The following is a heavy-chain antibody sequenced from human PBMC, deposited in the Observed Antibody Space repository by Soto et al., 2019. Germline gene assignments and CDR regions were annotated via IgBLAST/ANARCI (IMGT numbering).Heavy chain of an antibody. CDR2: IIPIFGTA. Sequence: SVKVSCKASGGTFSSYAISWVRQAPGQGLEWMGGIIPIFGTANYAQKFQGRVTITADESTSTAYMELSSLRSEDTAVYYCASDSYDSSGFDAFDLWGQGTMVTVSS. CDR1: GGTFSSYA. V-gene: IGHV1-69*13. D-gene: IGHD3-22*01. J-gene: IGHJ3*01. CDR3: ASDSYDSSGFDAFDL.